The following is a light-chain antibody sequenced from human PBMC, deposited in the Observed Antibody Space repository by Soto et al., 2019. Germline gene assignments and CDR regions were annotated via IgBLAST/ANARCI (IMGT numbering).Light chain of an antibody. CDR2: ATS. Sequence: EIVLTQSPGTLCLSPGETATLSCRASQTVNSDYLAWFQQRPGQAPRLLIFATSRRATDIPDRFSGSGSGTDFTLTISRLEPEDFAVYYCQQYGSSGTFGQGTKVDI. CDR1: QTVNSDY. CDR3: QQYGSSGT. V-gene: IGKV3-20*01. J-gene: IGKJ1*01.